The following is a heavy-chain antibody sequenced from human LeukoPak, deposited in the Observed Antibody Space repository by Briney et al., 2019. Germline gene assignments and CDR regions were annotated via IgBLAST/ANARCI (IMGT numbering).Heavy chain of an antibody. CDR3: ARGRPHGNDY. J-gene: IGHJ4*02. D-gene: IGHD4-23*01. CDR2: ISSSGSGGNT. CDR1: GVTLSNYA. Sequence: PGGSLRLSCVATGVTLSNYAMSWARQAPGKGLEWVSGISSSGSGGNTYYADSVKGRFTISRDNAKNTLYLQMNSLRVEDTAVYYCARGRPHGNDYWGQGTLVTVSS. V-gene: IGHV3-23*01.